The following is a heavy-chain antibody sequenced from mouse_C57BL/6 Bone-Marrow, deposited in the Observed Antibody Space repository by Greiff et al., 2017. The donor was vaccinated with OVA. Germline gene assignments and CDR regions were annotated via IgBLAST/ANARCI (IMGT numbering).Heavy chain of an antibody. Sequence: EVQLQQSGPELVKPGASVKISCKASGYTFTDYYMNWVKQSHGKSLEWIGDINPNNGGTSYNQKFKGKATLTVDKSSSTAYMELRSLTSEDSAVDYCERGKYYGSSYYFDYWGKGTTLTVSS. CDR2: INPNNGGT. CDR3: ERGKYYGSSYYFDY. D-gene: IGHD1-1*01. CDR1: GYTFTDYY. J-gene: IGHJ2*01. V-gene: IGHV1-26*01.